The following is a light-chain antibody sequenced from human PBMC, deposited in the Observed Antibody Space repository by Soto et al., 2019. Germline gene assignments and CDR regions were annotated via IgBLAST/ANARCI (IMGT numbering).Light chain of an antibody. CDR2: DAS. CDR3: QQYLNLPPCA. CDR1: HDISNF. V-gene: IGKV1-33*01. J-gene: IGKJ1*01. Sequence: DIEMTQSPSSLSASVGHRVTITCQASHDISNFLNWYQQKPVKDPKLLNYDASNLEIGVPSRFSGSGYGTDFALTISSLQPDDMATYYCQQYLNLPPCAFGQGTKVDIK.